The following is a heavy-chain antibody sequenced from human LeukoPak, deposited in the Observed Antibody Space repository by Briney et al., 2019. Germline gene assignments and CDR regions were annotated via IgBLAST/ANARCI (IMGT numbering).Heavy chain of an antibody. CDR2: VNLQGST. J-gene: IGHJ4*02. CDR1: GGSITKTNY. CDR3: AREGGPYRPLDY. V-gene: IGHV4-4*02. Sequence: SETLSLTCGVSGGSITKTNYWTWVRQPPGKGLEWIGEVNLQGSTNYNPSLMGRVAISVDTSENHISLQLTSVAAADTAVYYCAREGGPYRPLDYSGQGTLVTVSS.